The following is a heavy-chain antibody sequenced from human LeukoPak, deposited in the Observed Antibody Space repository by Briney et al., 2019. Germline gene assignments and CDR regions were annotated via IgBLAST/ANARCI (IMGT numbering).Heavy chain of an antibody. V-gene: IGHV3-64*04. CDR2: ISSNGGST. CDR3: ASAYCSGGSCYYYYYGMDV. J-gene: IGHJ6*02. D-gene: IGHD2-15*01. CDR1: GFTFSSYA. Sequence: GGSLRLSCSASGFTFSSYAMHWVRQAPGKGLEYVSAISSNGGSTYYADSVKGRFTISRDNSKNTLYLQMNSLRAEDTAVYYCASAYCSGGSCYYYYYGMDVWGQGTTVTVSS.